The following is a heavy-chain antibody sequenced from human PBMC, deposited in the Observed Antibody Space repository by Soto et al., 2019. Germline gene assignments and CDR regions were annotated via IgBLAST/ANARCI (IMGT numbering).Heavy chain of an antibody. CDR2: IYSGGST. CDR1: GFTVSSNY. D-gene: IGHD6-19*01. V-gene: IGHV3-66*01. Sequence: EVQLVESGGGLVQPGGSLRLSCAASGFTVSSNYMSWVRQAPGKGLEWVSVIYSGGSTYYADSVKGRFTISRDNSKNTLYLQMNSLRAEDTAVYYCARFCSGWTYYFDYWGQGTLVTVSS. CDR3: ARFCSGWTYYFDY. J-gene: IGHJ4*02.